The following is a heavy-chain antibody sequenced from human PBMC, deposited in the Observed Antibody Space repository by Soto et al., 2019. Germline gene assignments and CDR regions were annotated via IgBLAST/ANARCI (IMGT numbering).Heavy chain of an antibody. CDR1: GYTFTSYD. J-gene: IGHJ4*02. Sequence: ASVKVSCKASGYTFTSYDINWVRQATGQGLEWMGWMNPNSGNTGYAQKFQGRVTMTRNTSISTAYMELSSLRSEDTAVYYCARGGRAVLLWFGESTLIDYRGQGTLVTVSS. V-gene: IGHV1-8*01. CDR3: ARGGRAVLLWFGESTLIDY. CDR2: MNPNSGNT. D-gene: IGHD3-10*01.